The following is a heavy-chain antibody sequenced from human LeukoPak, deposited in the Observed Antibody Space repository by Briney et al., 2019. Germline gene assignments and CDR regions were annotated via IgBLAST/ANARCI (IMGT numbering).Heavy chain of an antibody. Sequence: PSETLSLTCTVSGGSISSYYWSWIRQPPGKGLEWIGYIYYSGSTNYNPSLKSRVTISVDTSKNQFSLKLSSVTAADTAVYYCARARGSSWPFDYWGQGTLVTVSS. CDR2: IYYSGST. CDR1: GGSISSYY. CDR3: ARARGSSWPFDY. J-gene: IGHJ4*02. D-gene: IGHD6-13*01. V-gene: IGHV4-59*01.